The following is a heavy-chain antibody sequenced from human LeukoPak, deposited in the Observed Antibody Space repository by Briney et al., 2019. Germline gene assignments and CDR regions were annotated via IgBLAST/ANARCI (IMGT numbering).Heavy chain of an antibody. CDR3: ARNFEGYHFGSGSYFDS. D-gene: IGHD3-10*01. CDR1: GGSISNYY. J-gene: IGHJ4*02. V-gene: IGHV4-59*01. CDR2: IYYTGST. Sequence: SETLSLTCTVSGGSISNYYWSWIRQPPGKGLEWLGYIYYTGSTNYNPSLKSRVTISVDTSKNQFSLKLSSVTAADTAVYYCARNFEGYHFGSGSYFDSWGQGTLVTVSS.